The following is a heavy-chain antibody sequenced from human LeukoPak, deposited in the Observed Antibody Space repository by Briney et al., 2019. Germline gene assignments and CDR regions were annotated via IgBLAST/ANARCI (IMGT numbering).Heavy chain of an antibody. CDR3: ARDGEWLRPMDY. Sequence: GGSLRLSCAASGFTFSDYYMSWIRQAPGKGLEWVSYLSGSSDTIYYADSVKGRFTISRDNAKNSLYLQMNSPRAEDTAMYYCARDGEWLRPMDYWGQGTLVTVSS. J-gene: IGHJ4*02. D-gene: IGHD5-12*01. V-gene: IGHV3-11*04. CDR1: GFTFSDYY. CDR2: LSGSSDTI.